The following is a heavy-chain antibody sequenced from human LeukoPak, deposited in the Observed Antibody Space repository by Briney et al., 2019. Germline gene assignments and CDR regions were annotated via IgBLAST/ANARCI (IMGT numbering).Heavy chain of an antibody. CDR3: ARVGITMVRGAQWFDP. J-gene: IGHJ5*02. CDR1: GYTFTGYY. CDR2: INPNSGGT. V-gene: IGHV1-2*02. Sequence: GASVKVSCKASGYTFTGYYMHWVRQAPGQGLEWMGWINPNSGGTNYAQKFQGRVTMTRDTSISTAYMELSRLRSDDTAVYHCARVGITMVRGAQWFDPWGQGTLVTVSS. D-gene: IGHD3-10*01.